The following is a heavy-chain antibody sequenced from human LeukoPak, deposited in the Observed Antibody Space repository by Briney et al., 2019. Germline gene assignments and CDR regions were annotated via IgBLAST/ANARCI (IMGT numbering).Heavy chain of an antibody. J-gene: IGHJ6*03. CDR3: AKDSSGSSWSYYYMDV. V-gene: IGHV3-23*01. D-gene: IGHD6-13*01. Sequence: GGTLRLSCAASGFTFSSYGMSWVRQAPGKGLEWVSAISGSGGSTYYADSVKGRFTISRDNSKNTLYLQMNSLRAEDTAVYYCAKDSSGSSWSYYYMDVWGKGTTVTISS. CDR1: GFTFSSYG. CDR2: ISGSGGST.